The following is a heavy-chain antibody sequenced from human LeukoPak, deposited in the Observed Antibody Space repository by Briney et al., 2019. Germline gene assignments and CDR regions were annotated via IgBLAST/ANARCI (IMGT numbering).Heavy chain of an antibody. Sequence: PGGSLSLSCGASGFTFNNYAMSWVRQAPGKGLEWVAVISYDGSNKYYADSVKGRFTISRDNSKNTLYLQMNSLRAEDTAVYYCAKDAEYQLLTYAFDIWGQGTMVTVSS. J-gene: IGHJ3*02. V-gene: IGHV3-30*18. D-gene: IGHD2-2*01. CDR2: ISYDGSNK. CDR1: GFTFNNYA. CDR3: AKDAEYQLLTYAFDI.